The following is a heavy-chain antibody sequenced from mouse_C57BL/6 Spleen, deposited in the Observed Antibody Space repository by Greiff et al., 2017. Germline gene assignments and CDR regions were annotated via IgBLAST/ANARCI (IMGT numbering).Heavy chain of an antibody. V-gene: IGHV1-22*01. CDR1: GYTFTDYN. D-gene: IGHD2-3*01. J-gene: IGHJ4*01. Sequence: EVQLQQSGPELVKPGASVKMSCKASGYTFTDYNMHWVKQSHGKSLEWIGYINPNNGGTSYNQKFKGKATLTVNKSSSTAYMELRSLTSEDSAVYYCAKGESLGWLLYYAMDYWGQGTSVTVSS. CDR2: INPNNGGT. CDR3: AKGESLGWLLYYAMDY.